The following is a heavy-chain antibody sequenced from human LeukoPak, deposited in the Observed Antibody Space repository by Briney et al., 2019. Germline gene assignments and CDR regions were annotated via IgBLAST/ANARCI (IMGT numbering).Heavy chain of an antibody. CDR2: VSGGVNT. CDR1: GFSFSGYA. CDR3: ATRLGTIAACRASSYKSLDV. D-gene: IGHD2-8*01. Sequence: GSLRLSCEASGFSFSGYAMSWVRQAPGKGLDWVSGVSGGVNTYYADSVKGRFTISRDNSKYTLFLQMNSLRAEDTAVYYCATRLGTIAACRASSYKSLDVWGKGTTVTVSS. V-gene: IGHV3-23*01. J-gene: IGHJ6*04.